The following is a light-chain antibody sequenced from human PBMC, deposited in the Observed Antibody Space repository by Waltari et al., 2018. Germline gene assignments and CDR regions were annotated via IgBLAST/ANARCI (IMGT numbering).Light chain of an antibody. V-gene: IGLV2-23*01. J-gene: IGLJ1*01. CDR2: EGS. Sequence: QSALTQPASVSGSPGQSITISCTGTSSDVGSYNLVSWYQQHPGKAPKLMFYEGSKRPSGVSNRFSGSKSGNTASRTISGLQAEDEADYYCCSYAGSSTFSFGTGTKVTVL. CDR3: CSYAGSSTFS. CDR1: SSDVGSYNL.